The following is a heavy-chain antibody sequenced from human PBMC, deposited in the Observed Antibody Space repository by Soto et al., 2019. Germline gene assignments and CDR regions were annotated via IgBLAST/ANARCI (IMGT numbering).Heavy chain of an antibody. Sequence: SETLSLTCTVSGGSISSYYWSWIRQPPGKGLEWIGYIYYSGSTNYNPSLKSRVTISVDTSKNQFSLKLSSVTAADTAVYYCASTEYSSSNFYFDYWGQGTLVTVSS. V-gene: IGHV4-59*01. CDR2: IYYSGST. CDR3: ASTEYSSSNFYFDY. J-gene: IGHJ4*02. D-gene: IGHD6-6*01. CDR1: GGSISSYY.